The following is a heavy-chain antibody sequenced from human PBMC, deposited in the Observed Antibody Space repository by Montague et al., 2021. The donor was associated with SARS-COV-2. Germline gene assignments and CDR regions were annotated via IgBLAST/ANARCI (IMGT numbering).Heavy chain of an antibody. V-gene: IGHV4-34*01. Sequence: SETLSLTCAVYSGSFNKNYWGWIRQSPGTGLGLDWIGDIDYRGRSNYNPSLKSRATLSIETTTNQFSLRLTSVTASDTSVYFCVLEVFEDFNMIAGLYKDFYDDVWGRGTVVTVSS. D-gene: IGHD3-22*01. J-gene: IGHJ4*02. CDR2: IDYRGRS. CDR1: SGSFNKNY. CDR3: VLEVFEDFNMIAGLYKDFYDDV.